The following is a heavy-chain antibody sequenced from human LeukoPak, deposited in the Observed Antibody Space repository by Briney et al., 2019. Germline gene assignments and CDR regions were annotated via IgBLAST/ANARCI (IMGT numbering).Heavy chain of an antibody. CDR1: GGTFSSYT. J-gene: IGHJ3*02. D-gene: IGHD3-22*01. CDR2: IIPIFGTA. V-gene: IGHV1-69*05. Sequence: SVKVSGKASGGTFSSYTISWVRQAPGQGLEWMGGIIPIFGTANYAQKFQGRVTITTDESTSTAYMELSSLRSEDTAVYYCARGRWLPIWGQGTMVTVSS. CDR3: ARGRWLPI.